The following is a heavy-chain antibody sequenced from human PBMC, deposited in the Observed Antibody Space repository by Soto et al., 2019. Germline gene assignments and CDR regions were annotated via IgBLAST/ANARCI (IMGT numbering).Heavy chain of an antibody. Sequence: PGGSLRLSCAASGFTFSSCAMGWVRQAPGKGLEWVSDIIGSGGSTYYADSVKGRFTISRDNSKSTLYPQMNSLRAEDTAVYYCAREVPYYYDSSGYFDYWGQGTLVTVSS. V-gene: IGHV3-23*01. J-gene: IGHJ4*02. CDR3: AREVPYYYDSSGYFDY. CDR2: IIGSGGST. CDR1: GFTFSSCA. D-gene: IGHD3-22*01.